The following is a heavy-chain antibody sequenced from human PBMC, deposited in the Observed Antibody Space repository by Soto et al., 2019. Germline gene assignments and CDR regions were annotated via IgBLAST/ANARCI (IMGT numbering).Heavy chain of an antibody. CDR3: ARGRDGDFDY. CDR1: GGSFSGYY. J-gene: IGHJ4*02. Sequence: SSETLSLTCAVYGGSFSGYYWSWIRQPPGKGLEWIGEINHSGSTNYNPSLKSRVTISVDTSKNQFSLKLSSVTAADTAVYYCARGRDGDFDYWGQGTLVTVSS. V-gene: IGHV4-34*01. CDR2: INHSGST. D-gene: IGHD2-21*01.